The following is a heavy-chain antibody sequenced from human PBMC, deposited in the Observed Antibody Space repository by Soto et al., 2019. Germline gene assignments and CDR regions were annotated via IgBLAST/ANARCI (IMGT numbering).Heavy chain of an antibody. Sequence: GEALNSSCKASGYIFIDYWIGWVRQMPGKGLEWMGIVYPRDSDTRYSPSFQGQVTISADRSTGTAFLQWRSLKASDTALYYCARPPLPGYSIHFNSWGQGTLVTVSS. D-gene: IGHD2-15*01. CDR1: GYIFIDYW. J-gene: IGHJ4*02. CDR3: ARPPLPGYSIHFNS. CDR2: VYPRDSDT. V-gene: IGHV5-51*01.